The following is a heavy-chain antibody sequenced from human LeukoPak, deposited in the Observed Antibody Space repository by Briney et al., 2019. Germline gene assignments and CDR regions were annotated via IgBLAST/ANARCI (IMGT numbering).Heavy chain of an antibody. CDR2: ICYSGST. J-gene: IGHJ2*01. V-gene: IGHV4-30-4*01. CDR1: GGSISSGDYY. CDR3: ARFRAYYDILTGYPYYWYFDL. Sequence: SETLSLTCTVSGGSISSGDYYWSWIRQPPGKGLEWIGYICYSGSTYYNPSLKSRVTISVDTSKNQFSLKLSSVTAADTAVYYCARFRAYYDILTGYPYYWYFDLWGRGTLVTVSS. D-gene: IGHD3-9*01.